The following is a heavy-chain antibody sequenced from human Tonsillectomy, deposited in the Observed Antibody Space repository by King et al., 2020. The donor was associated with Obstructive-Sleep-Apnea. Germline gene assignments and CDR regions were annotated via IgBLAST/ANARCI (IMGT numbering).Heavy chain of an antibody. CDR1: GCTFSNYA. D-gene: IGHD4-17*01. Sequence: EVQLVESGGGLVQPGGSLRLSCAVSGCTFSNYAMSWVRQAPGKGLEWDSAISGSGDRAYYAYSVKGRFTIFRDNSKNAMYLQMNSLRADDTAVYFCAKAGSSGGDYGDYWGQGTLVTVSS. J-gene: IGHJ4*02. CDR3: AKAGSSGGDYGDY. CDR2: ISGSGDRA. V-gene: IGHV3-23*04.